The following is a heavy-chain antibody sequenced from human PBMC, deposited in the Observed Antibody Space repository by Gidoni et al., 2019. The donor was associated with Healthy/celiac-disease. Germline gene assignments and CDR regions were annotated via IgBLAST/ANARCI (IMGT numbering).Heavy chain of an antibody. J-gene: IGHJ6*02. Sequence: QVQLVESGGGVVQPGRSLRLSCAASGFTFSSYGMHWVRQAPGKGLEWVAVIWYDGSNKYYADSVKGRFTISRDNSKNTLYLQMNSLRAEDTAVYYCARGRYSSSWAYGMDVWGQGTTVTVSS. CDR1: GFTFSSYG. D-gene: IGHD6-13*01. CDR3: ARGRYSSSWAYGMDV. V-gene: IGHV3-33*01. CDR2: IWYDGSNK.